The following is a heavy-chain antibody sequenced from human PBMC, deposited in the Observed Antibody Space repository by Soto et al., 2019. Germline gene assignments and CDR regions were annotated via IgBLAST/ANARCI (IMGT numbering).Heavy chain of an antibody. CDR2: IYYSGST. J-gene: IGHJ4*02. D-gene: IGHD6-19*01. CDR1: GGSISSGDYY. Sequence: QVQLQESGPGLVKPSQTLSLTCTVSGGSISSGDYYWSWIRQHPGKGLEWIGYIYYSGSTYYNPSLKNRVTILVDTSKNQFSLKLSSVTAADTAVYYCARGPGSGWYDYWGQGTLVTVSS. V-gene: IGHV4-31*03. CDR3: ARGPGSGWYDY.